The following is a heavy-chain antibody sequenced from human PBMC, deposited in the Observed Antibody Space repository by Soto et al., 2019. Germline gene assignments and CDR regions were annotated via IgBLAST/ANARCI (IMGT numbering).Heavy chain of an antibody. Sequence: SETLSLTCAVSGYSISSGYYWRWIRQPPGKGLEWIGSIYHSGSTYYNPSLKSRVTTSVDTSKNQFSLKLSSVTAADTAVYYCARIYTYSAGNYYNFDYWGQGTLVTVSS. CDR3: ARIYTYSAGNYYNFDY. D-gene: IGHD3-10*01. CDR2: IYHSGST. J-gene: IGHJ4*02. CDR1: GYSISSGYY. V-gene: IGHV4-38-2*01.